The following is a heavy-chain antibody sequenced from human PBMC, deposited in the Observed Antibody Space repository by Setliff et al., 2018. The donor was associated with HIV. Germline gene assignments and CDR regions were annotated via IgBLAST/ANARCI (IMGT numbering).Heavy chain of an antibody. Sequence: SETLSLTCSVSGGSIRSHWSWIRQPPGKGLEWIGSIFYSGSTNYNPSLKSRVTISVDTSKNQFSLKLKSATAADTAVYYCARPSNYGSGSYGAFDIWGQGTMVTVSS. CDR1: GGSIRSH. J-gene: IGHJ3*02. CDR3: ARPSNYGSGSYGAFDI. CDR2: IFYSGST. D-gene: IGHD3-10*01. V-gene: IGHV4-59*08.